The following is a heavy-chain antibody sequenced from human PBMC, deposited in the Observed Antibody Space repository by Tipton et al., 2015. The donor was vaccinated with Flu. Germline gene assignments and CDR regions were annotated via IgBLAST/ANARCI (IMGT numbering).Heavy chain of an antibody. J-gene: IGHJ4*02. CDR3: VGRGLLTTLVY. V-gene: IGHV4-59*03. Sequence: TLSLTCSVSGGSISSYFWGWIRQAPGKGLEWIGYVSDSGRTKYHPSLESRVTISIDTSKRQFSLKLKSVTVADTAVYYCVGRGLLTTLVYWGQGTLVPVSS. CDR1: GGSISSYF. CDR2: VSDSGRT. D-gene: IGHD3-9*01.